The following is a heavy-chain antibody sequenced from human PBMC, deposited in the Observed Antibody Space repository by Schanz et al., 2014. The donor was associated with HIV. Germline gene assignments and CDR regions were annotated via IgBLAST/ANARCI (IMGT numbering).Heavy chain of an antibody. Sequence: EVQLLESGGGLVQAGGSLRLSCAASGFTFKSYAMSWVRQAPGKGLEWVSSISESGGRTYYADSVKGRFTISRDNSKNTLYLQMNSLRPEDTAVYYCAKPEYDSSGNSQSHFDYWGRGTLVTVSS. J-gene: IGHJ4*02. D-gene: IGHD3-22*01. CDR2: ISESGGRT. CDR1: GFTFKSYA. V-gene: IGHV3-23*01. CDR3: AKPEYDSSGNSQSHFDY.